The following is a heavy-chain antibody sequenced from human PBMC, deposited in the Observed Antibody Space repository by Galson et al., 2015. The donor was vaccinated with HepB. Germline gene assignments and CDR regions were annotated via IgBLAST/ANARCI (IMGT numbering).Heavy chain of an antibody. CDR1: GGTFSSYA. Sequence: SVKVSCKASGGTFSSYAISWVRQAPGQGLEWMGGIIPIFGTANYAQKFQGRVTITADESTSTAYMELSSLRSEDTAVYYCARDRTTPGSSSSGYYYYGMDVWGQGTTVTVSS. CDR3: ARDRTTPGSSSSGYYYYGMDV. V-gene: IGHV1-69*13. J-gene: IGHJ6*02. D-gene: IGHD6-6*01. CDR2: IIPIFGTA.